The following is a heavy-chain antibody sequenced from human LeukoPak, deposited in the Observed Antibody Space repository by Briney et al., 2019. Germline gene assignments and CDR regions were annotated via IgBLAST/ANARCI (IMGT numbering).Heavy chain of an antibody. CDR1: GYTLTELS. V-gene: IGHV1-24*01. J-gene: IGHJ4*02. CDR3: ATEGYYDSSGYYTDY. CDR2: FDPEKGET. D-gene: IGHD3-22*01. Sequence: GASVKVSCKVSGYTLTELSMHWVRQAPGKGFGWMGRFDPEKGETIYAQKFQGRVTMTEDTSTDTAYMELSSLRSEDTAVYYCATEGYYDSSGYYTDYWGQGTLVTVSS.